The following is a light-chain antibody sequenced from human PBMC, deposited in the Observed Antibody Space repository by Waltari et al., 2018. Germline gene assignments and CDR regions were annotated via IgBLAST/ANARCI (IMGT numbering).Light chain of an antibody. CDR3: CSFASSGTYV. V-gene: IGLV2-23*02. Sequence: QSALTQPASVSGSPGQSITISCTGTSSDVVGYNYVSWYQQHPDKAPKLMIYDVDGRPSGVSIRFSGSKSGNTASLTISGLQAEDEAHYYCCSFASSGTYVFGTGTEVTVL. CDR1: SSDVVGYNY. CDR2: DVD. J-gene: IGLJ1*01.